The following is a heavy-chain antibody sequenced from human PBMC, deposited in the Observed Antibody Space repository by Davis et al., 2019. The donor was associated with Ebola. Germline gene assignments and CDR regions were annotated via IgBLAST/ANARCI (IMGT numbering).Heavy chain of an antibody. V-gene: IGHV3-13*05. CDR3: ARGVLGTDAFDI. J-gene: IGHJ3*02. Sequence: GESLKISCAASGFTFSSYDMHWVRQATGKGLEWVSAIGTAGDPYYPGSVKGRFTISRENAKNSLYLQMNSLRAGDTAVYYCARGVLGTDAFDIWGQGTMVTVSS. CDR2: IGTAGDP. CDR1: GFTFSSYD.